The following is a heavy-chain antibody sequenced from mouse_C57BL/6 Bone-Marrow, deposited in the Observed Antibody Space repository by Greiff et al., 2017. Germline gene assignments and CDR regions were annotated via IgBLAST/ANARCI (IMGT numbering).Heavy chain of an antibody. CDR2: IRSKSNNYAT. V-gene: IGHV10-1*01. CDR3: VRQGYAYAMDY. CDR1: GFSFNTYA. D-gene: IGHD2-14*01. J-gene: IGHJ4*01. Sequence: EVQGVESGGGLVQPKGSLKLSCAASGFSFNTYAMNWVRQAPGKGLEWVARIRSKSNNYATYYADSVKDRFTISRDDSESMLYLQMNNLKTEDTAMYYCVRQGYAYAMDYWGQGTSVTVSS.